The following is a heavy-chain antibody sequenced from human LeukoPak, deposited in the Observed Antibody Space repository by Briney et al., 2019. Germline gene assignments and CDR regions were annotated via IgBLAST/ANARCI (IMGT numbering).Heavy chain of an antibody. Sequence: GGSLRLSCAASGFTFSSYAMSWVRQAPGKGLEWVSAISGSGGSTYYADSVKGRFTISRDNSKNTLYLQMNSLRAEDTAVYYCAEDGTGLYPPGNFDYWGQGTLVTVSS. CDR3: AEDGTGLYPPGNFDY. V-gene: IGHV3-23*01. J-gene: IGHJ4*02. CDR2: ISGSGGST. CDR1: GFTFSSYA. D-gene: IGHD1-7*01.